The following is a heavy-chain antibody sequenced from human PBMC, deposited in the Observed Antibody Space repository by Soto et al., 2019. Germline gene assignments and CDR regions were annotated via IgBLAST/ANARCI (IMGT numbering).Heavy chain of an antibody. D-gene: IGHD2-2*01. CDR1: GGSISSYY. CDR3: ARLGGCSSTSCYPYNWFDP. CDR2: IYYSGST. V-gene: IGHV4-59*01. Sequence: PSETLSLTCTVSGGSISSYYWSWIRQPPGKGLEWIGYIYYSGSTNYNPSLKSRVTISVDTSKNQFSLKLSSVTAADTAVYYCARLGGCSSTSCYPYNWFDPWGQGTLVTVSS. J-gene: IGHJ5*02.